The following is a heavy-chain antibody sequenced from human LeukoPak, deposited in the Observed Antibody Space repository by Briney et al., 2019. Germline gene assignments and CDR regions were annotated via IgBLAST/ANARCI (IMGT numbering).Heavy chain of an antibody. CDR1: GYRFTNYW. Sequence: GESLKISCKGSGYRFTNYWIGWVRQMPGKGLEWVGIIYPGDSDTRYSPYFKGQVTISADKSISTAHLQWSSLKASDTAMYYCVCGPTMTSGFDYWGQGTQVTVSS. CDR2: IYPGDSDT. CDR3: VCGPTMTSGFDY. V-gene: IGHV5-51*01. D-gene: IGHD4-11*01. J-gene: IGHJ4*02.